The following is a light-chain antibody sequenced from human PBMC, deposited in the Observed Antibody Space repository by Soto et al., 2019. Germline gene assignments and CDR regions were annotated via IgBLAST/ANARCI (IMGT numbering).Light chain of an antibody. V-gene: IGKV1-27*01. CDR3: QKYLSALWT. J-gene: IGKJ1*01. CDR2: AAS. Sequence: DIQMTQSPSSLSASIGDRVAITCRASQGISNYLAWYQQKPGKVPKLLIYAASTLQSGVPSRFSGSGSGTDFTLTISSLQPEDVATYYCQKYLSALWTFGQGTKVEIK. CDR1: QGISNY.